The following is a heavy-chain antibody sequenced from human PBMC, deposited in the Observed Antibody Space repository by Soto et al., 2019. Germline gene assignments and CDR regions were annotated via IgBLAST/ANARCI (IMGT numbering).Heavy chain of an antibody. D-gene: IGHD3-9*01. CDR3: ARGQLRYFDGLYRVAFDI. V-gene: IGHV4-61*05. CDR2: IYYSGST. J-gene: IGHJ3*02. CDR1: GGSISSSSYY. Sequence: PSETLSLTCTVSGGSISSSSYYWGWIRQPPGKGLEWIGYIYYSGSTNYNPSLKSRVTISVDTSKNQFSLKLSSVTAADTAVYYCARGQLRYFDGLYRVAFDIWGQGTMVTVSS.